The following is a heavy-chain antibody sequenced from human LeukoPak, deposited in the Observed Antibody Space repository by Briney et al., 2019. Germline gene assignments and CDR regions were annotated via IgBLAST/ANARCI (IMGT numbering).Heavy chain of an antibody. CDR3: AIWGTDQNY. V-gene: IGHV3-7*02. CDR1: GFTLSNYW. Sequence: GGSLRLSCAVSGFTLSNYWMNWVRQAPGKGLEWVANINPDGGEERYVDSVKGRFVISRDNAKNSLYLQMNSLRAEDTAVYYCAIWGTDQNYWGQGTLVTVSS. CDR2: INPDGGEE. J-gene: IGHJ4*02. D-gene: IGHD3-16*01.